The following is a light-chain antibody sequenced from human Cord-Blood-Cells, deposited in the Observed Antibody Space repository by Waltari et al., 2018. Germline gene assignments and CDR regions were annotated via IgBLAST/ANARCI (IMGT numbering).Light chain of an antibody. CDR2: EGS. CDR3: CSYAGSSTWV. V-gene: IGLV2-23*01. Sequence: QSALTQPASVSGSPGQSITISCTGTSIAVGSYYLFSWYQQHPGKAPKLMIYEGSKRPSGVSNRFSGSKSGNTASLTISGLQAEDEADYYCCSYAGSSTWVFGGGTKLTVL. CDR1: SIAVGSYYL. J-gene: IGLJ3*02.